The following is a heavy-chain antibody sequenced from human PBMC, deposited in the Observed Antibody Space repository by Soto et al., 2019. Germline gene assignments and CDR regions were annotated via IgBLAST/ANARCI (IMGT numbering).Heavy chain of an antibody. CDR3: ARGMDGMDV. V-gene: IGHV3-53*01. CDR2: IYSGGNT. CDR1: DFSVSNNY. Sequence: PGGSLRLSCAASDFSVSNNYMTWVRQAPGKGLEWVSVIYSGGNTYYADNVKGRFTISRDSSTNTLHLQMNSLRVEDTAVYYCARGMDGMDVWGQGTTVTVSS. J-gene: IGHJ6*02.